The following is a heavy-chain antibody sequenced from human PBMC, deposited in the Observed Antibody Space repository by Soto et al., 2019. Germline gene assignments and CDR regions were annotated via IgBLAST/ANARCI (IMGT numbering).Heavy chain of an antibody. CDR2: ISGSGVST. CDR1: GATVSTYA. J-gene: IGHJ5*02. V-gene: IGHV3-23*01. Sequence: EVQLLESGGGLVQPGGSLRLSCAASGATVSTYAMSWVRQAPGMGLEWVSTISGSGVSTYADSVKGRFTISRDNSKNTLYVQRNSLRAEDTAMYYCATVPHDYGAFNWFDPWGQGTLVTVSS. CDR3: ATVPHDYGAFNWFDP. D-gene: IGHD4-17*01.